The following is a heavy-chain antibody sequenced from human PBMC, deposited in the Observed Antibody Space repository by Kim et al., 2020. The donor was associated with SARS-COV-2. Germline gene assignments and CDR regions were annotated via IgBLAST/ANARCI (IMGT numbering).Heavy chain of an antibody. D-gene: IGHD6-13*01. V-gene: IGHV3-33*01. Sequence: GGSLRLSCAASGFTFSSYGMHWVRQAPGKGLEWVAVIWNDGSNKYYADSVKGRFTISRDNSKNTLYLQMNSLRAEDTAVYYCAREIGTYYYYGMDVWGQGTTVTVSS. CDR3: AREIGTYYYYGMDV. CDR1: GFTFSSYG. J-gene: IGHJ6*02. CDR2: IWNDGSNK.